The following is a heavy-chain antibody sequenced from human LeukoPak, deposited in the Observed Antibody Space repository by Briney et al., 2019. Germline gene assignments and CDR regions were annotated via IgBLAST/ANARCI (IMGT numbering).Heavy chain of an antibody. CDR2: INHSGST. CDR3: ARGRRWTTVTNWFDP. V-gene: IGHV4-34*01. Sequence: SETLSLPFAVYGGSFSCYYWSWIRPPPGKGLEWIGEINHSGSTNYNPSLKSRVTISVDTSKNQFSLKLSSVTAADTAVYYCARGRRWTTVTNWFDPWGQGTLVTVSS. J-gene: IGHJ5*02. D-gene: IGHD4-17*01. CDR1: GGSFSCYY.